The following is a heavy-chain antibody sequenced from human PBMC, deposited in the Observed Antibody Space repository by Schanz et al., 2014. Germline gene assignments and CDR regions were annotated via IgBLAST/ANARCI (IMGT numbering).Heavy chain of an antibody. CDR2: IWYDGTDR. Sequence: QVQLVESGGGVVRPGRSLRLSCAASGFTFNNYGMHWVRQAPGKGLEWVAVIWYDGTDRYYADSVKGRFTISRDNAKNSLYLRMNSLRAEDTAVYYCASDYNYFETEAPWGQGTLVTVSS. CDR3: ASDYNYFETEAP. J-gene: IGHJ5*02. V-gene: IGHV3-33*01. D-gene: IGHD3-16*01. CDR1: GFTFNNYG.